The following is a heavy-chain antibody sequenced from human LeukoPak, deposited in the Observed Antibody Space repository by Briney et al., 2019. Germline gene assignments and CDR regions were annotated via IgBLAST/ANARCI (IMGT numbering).Heavy chain of an antibody. J-gene: IGHJ4*02. Sequence: GGSLTLSCAASGFTFDDYGMSWVRHAPGKGLEWVSGINWNGGSTGYADSVKGRFTISRDNAKNSLYLQMNSLRAEDTALYYCARSPADYDSSGYWGQGTLVTVSS. V-gene: IGHV3-20*04. D-gene: IGHD3-22*01. CDR1: GFTFDDYG. CDR3: ARSPADYDSSGY. CDR2: INWNGGST.